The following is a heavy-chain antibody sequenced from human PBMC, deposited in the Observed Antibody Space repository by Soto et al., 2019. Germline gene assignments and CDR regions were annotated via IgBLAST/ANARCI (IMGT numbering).Heavy chain of an antibody. V-gene: IGHV3-30*18. CDR1: GFTFSSYG. CDR2: ISYDGSNK. CDR3: AKDLDSSAFDY. D-gene: IGHD6-19*01. J-gene: IGHJ4*02. Sequence: QVQLVESGGGVVQPGRSLRLSCAASGFTFSSYGMHWVRQAPGKGLEWVAVISYDGSNKYYADSVKGRFTISRDNSKNTLYLQMNSLRAADTAVYYCAKDLDSSAFDYWGQGTLVTVSS.